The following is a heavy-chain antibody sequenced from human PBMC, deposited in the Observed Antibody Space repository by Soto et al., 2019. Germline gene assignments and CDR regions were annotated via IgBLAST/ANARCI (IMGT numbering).Heavy chain of an antibody. V-gene: IGHV3-30*18. Sequence: GGSLRLSCAASGFTFSNYAMHWVRQAPGKGLEWVAIISFDGINKFYSDSVKGRFTISRDNSKNTLYLEMSSLRVEDTAVFFCAKDLSYGSGGNCYQHDGSDKWGRGTLVTVSS. CDR2: ISFDGINK. CDR1: GFTFSNYA. CDR3: AKDLSYGSGGNCYQHDGSDK. D-gene: IGHD2-15*01. J-gene: IGHJ4*02.